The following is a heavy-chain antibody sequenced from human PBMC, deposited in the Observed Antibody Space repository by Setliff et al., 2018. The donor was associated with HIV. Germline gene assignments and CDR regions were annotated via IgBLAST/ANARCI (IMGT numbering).Heavy chain of an antibody. CDR2: ISSSSSST. D-gene: IGHD2-15*01. J-gene: IGHJ4*02. CDR1: GFTFSSYT. V-gene: IGHV3-21*04. CDR3: ARDYGGSSGFYFDY. Sequence: PGGSLRLSCAASGFTFSSYTMNWVRQAPGNGLEWVSSISSSSSSTSYADSVKGRFTISRDNSKNMLYLQMNSLRTEDTAVYYCARDYGGSSGFYFDYWGQGTPVTVSS.